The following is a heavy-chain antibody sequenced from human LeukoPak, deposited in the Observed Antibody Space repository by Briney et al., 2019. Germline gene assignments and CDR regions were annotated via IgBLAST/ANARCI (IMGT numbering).Heavy chain of an antibody. CDR2: ISAYNGNT. CDR3: ASLGGRFLTGN. CDR1: GYTFTGYY. V-gene: IGHV1-18*04. D-gene: IGHD3-9*01. Sequence: ASVKVSCKASGYTFTGYYMHWVRQAPGQGLEWMGWISAYNGNTNYAQKLQGRVTMTTDTSTSTAYMELRSLRSDDTAVYYCASLGGRFLTGNWGQGTMVTVSS. J-gene: IGHJ3*01.